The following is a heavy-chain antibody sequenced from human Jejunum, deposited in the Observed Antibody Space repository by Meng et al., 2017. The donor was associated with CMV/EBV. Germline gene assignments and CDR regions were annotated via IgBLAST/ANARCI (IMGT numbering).Heavy chain of an antibody. D-gene: IGHD4-17*01. J-gene: IGHJ3*02. Sequence: QMQLLQSGAEVKKAGSSVKVSCEASGYAFPYHYLHWVRQAPGQALEWMGWITPFNGNTNYAQKFQDRVTITSDRSMSTGYMELSSLRSEDTAMYYCARGPDYGDYGAFDIWGQGTMVTVSS. CDR2: ITPFNGNT. CDR3: ARGPDYGDYGAFDI. CDR1: GYAFPYHY. V-gene: IGHV1-45*02.